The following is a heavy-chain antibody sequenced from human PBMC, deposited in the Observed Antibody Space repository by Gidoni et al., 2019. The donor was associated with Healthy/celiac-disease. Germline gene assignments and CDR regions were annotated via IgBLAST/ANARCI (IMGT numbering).Heavy chain of an antibody. Sequence: QVQLVQSGAEVKKPGASVKVHCKASGDTFTSYDINWVRQATGQGLEWMGWMNPNSGNTGYAQKFQGRVTMTRNTSISTAYMELSSLRSEDTAVYYCASNWNYYDSSGSQWYAFDIWGQGTMVTVSS. CDR1: GDTFTSYD. CDR3: ASNWNYYDSSGSQWYAFDI. D-gene: IGHD3-22*01. V-gene: IGHV1-8*01. CDR2: MNPNSGNT. J-gene: IGHJ3*02.